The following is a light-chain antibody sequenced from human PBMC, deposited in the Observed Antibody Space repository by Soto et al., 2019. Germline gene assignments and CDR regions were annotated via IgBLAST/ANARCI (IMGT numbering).Light chain of an antibody. CDR2: DAS. Sequence: EIVLTQSPATLSLSPGERATLSCRASQSVSRYLAWYQQKPGQAPRLLIYDASNRATGIPARFSGSGSGTDFTLTISSLDPEDFAVYYCQQRSNWLTFGGGTKVEIK. V-gene: IGKV3-11*01. J-gene: IGKJ4*01. CDR3: QQRSNWLT. CDR1: QSVSRY.